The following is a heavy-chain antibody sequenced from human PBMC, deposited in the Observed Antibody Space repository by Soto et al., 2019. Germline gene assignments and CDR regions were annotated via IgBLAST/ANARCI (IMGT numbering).Heavy chain of an antibody. CDR1: GGSFSGYY. Sequence: SETLSLTCAVYGGSFSGYYWSWIRQPPGKGLEWIGEINHSGSTNYNPSLKSRVTISVDTSKNQFSLKLSSVTAADTAVYYCASRSRFGWLRLQYYFDYWGQGTLVTVSS. D-gene: IGHD5-12*01. CDR3: ASRSRFGWLRLQYYFDY. CDR2: INHSGST. J-gene: IGHJ4*02. V-gene: IGHV4-34*01.